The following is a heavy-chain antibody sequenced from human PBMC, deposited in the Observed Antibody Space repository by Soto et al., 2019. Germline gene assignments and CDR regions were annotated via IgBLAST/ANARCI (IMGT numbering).Heavy chain of an antibody. Sequence: GGSLRLSCAASGFTFSSYGMHWVRQAPGKGLEWVAVIWYDGSNKYYADSVKGRFTISRDNSKNTLYLQMNSLRAEDTAVYYCARDSSSSGSYYYYYYMDVWGKGTTVTVSS. CDR1: GFTFSSYG. J-gene: IGHJ6*03. V-gene: IGHV3-33*01. CDR3: ARDSSSSGSYYYYYYMDV. D-gene: IGHD6-6*01. CDR2: IWYDGSNK.